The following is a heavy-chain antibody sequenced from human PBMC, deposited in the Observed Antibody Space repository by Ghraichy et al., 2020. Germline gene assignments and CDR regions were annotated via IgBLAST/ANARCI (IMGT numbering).Heavy chain of an antibody. CDR3: ARGGLSGSYQPGNLDY. J-gene: IGHJ4*02. D-gene: IGHD1-26*01. V-gene: IGHV4-34*01. CDR1: GGSFSGYY. Sequence: SETLSLTCAVYGGSFSGYYWSWIRQPPGKGLEWIGEINHSGSTNYNPSLKSRVTISVDTSKNQFSLKLSSVTAADTAVYYCARGGLSGSYQPGNLDYWGQGTPVTVSS. CDR2: INHSGST.